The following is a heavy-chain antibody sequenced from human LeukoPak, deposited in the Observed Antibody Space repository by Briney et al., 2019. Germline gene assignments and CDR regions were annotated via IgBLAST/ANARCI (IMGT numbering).Heavy chain of an antibody. CDR1: GYTFISHG. Sequence: ASVKASCKASGYTFISHGITWVRQAPGQGLEWMGWISTYSGNTHYAQKFQGRVTLTKDTSTTTAYLELRSLRSDDTAVYYCARDLAVLGVVFTSYMDVWGQGTPVTVSS. CDR3: ARDLAVLGVVFTSYMDV. D-gene: IGHD3-3*01. J-gene: IGHJ6*03. CDR2: ISTYSGNT. V-gene: IGHV1-18*01.